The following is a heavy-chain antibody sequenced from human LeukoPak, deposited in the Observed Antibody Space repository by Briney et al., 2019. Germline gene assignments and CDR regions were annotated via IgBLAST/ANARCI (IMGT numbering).Heavy chain of an antibody. V-gene: IGHV3-7*01. CDR2: IKQDGSEK. CDR3: ARDSHGGHYPPPYYFGY. Sequence: GGSLRLSCAASGFTFSSYWMSWVRQAPGKGLEWVANIKQDGSEKYYVDSVKGRFTISRDNAKNSLYLQMNSLRAEDTAVYYCARDSHGGHYPPPYYFGYWGQGTLVTVSS. J-gene: IGHJ4*02. CDR1: GFTFSSYW. D-gene: IGHD3-10*01.